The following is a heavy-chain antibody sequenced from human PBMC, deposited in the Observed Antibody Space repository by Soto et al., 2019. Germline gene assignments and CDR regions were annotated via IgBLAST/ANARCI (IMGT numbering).Heavy chain of an antibody. D-gene: IGHD1-26*01. J-gene: IGHJ4*02. CDR3: AKARVRIVGANSFDY. Sequence: GGSLRLSCVGSGFTFSNYGMHWVRQPPGKGLEWVALISDDGDKRYYADSVRGRLIISRDNSKDTLYLQMNSLGPDDTAVYFCAKARVRIVGANSFDYWGQGTTVTVYS. V-gene: IGHV3-30*18. CDR2: ISDDGDKR. CDR1: GFTFSNYG.